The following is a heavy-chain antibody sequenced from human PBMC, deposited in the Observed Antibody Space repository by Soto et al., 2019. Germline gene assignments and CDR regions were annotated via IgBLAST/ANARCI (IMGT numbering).Heavy chain of an antibody. Sequence: EVQLLESGGGLVQPGGSLRLSCAASGFTFSTSAMSWVRQAPGKGLEWVSTISNSDDSTYYADSVKGRFTISRVTSKNTEGVQRTVIAAEVLAVYLCVRAASSWDAIDVGGHVTVVAVSS. V-gene: IGHV3-23*01. CDR3: VRAASSWDAIDV. CDR2: ISNSDDST. CDR1: GFTFSTSA. J-gene: IGHJ3*01. D-gene: IGHD2-2*01.